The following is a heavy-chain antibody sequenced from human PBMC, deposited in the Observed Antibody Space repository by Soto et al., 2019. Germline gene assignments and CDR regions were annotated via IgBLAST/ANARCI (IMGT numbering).Heavy chain of an antibody. Sequence: SETLSLTCSVSGGYISSYYWTWIRQPPGKGLEWIGYIYNSGSTNYNPSLKSRVTISLDTSKNQFSLKLSSVTAADTAVYYCARQRTIEWFDPWGKGTLVTVST. CDR2: IYNSGST. V-gene: IGHV4-59*08. D-gene: IGHD3-10*01. J-gene: IGHJ5*02. CDR1: GGYISSYY. CDR3: ARQRTIEWFDP.